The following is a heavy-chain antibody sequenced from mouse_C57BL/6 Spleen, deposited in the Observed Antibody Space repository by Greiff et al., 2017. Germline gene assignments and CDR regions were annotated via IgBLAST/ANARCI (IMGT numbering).Heavy chain of an antibody. D-gene: IGHD2-1*01. J-gene: IGHJ3*01. CDR3: ARDLYS. Sequence: EVNVVESGGGLVQSGRSLRLSCATSGFTFSDFYMEWVRQAPGKGLEWIAASRNKANDYTTEYSASVKGRFIVSRDTSQSILYLQMNALRAEDTAIYYCARDLYSWGQGTLVTVSA. CDR1: GFTFSDFY. CDR2: SRNKANDYTT. V-gene: IGHV7-1*01.